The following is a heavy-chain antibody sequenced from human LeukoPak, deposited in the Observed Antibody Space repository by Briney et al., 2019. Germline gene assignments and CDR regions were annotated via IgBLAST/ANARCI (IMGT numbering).Heavy chain of an antibody. Sequence: GGSLRLSCAASGFTFDDYGMNWVRQAPGKGLEWVSYISSSGSAIYYADSVKGRFTISRDNAKNSLYLQMNSLRAEDTAVYYCAELGITMIGGVWGKGTTVTISS. J-gene: IGHJ6*04. CDR1: GFTFDDYG. D-gene: IGHD3-10*02. CDR3: AELGITMIGGV. CDR2: ISSSGSAI. V-gene: IGHV3-48*03.